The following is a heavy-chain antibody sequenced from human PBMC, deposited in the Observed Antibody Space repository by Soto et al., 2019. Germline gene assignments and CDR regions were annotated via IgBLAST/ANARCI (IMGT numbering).Heavy chain of an antibody. J-gene: IGHJ6*02. CDR1: GGSISSSNW. Sequence: PSETLSLTCAVSGGSISSSNWWSWVRQPPGKGLEWIGEIYHSGSTNYNPSLKSRVTIPVDKSKNQFSLKLSSVTAADTAVYYCARVSGSYYYAMDVWGQGTTVTVSS. V-gene: IGHV4-4*02. CDR3: ARVSGSYYYAMDV. D-gene: IGHD1-26*01. CDR2: IYHSGST.